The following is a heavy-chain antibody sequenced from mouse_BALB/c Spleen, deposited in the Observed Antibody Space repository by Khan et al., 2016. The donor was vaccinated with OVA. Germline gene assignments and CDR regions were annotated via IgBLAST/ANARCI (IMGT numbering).Heavy chain of an antibody. V-gene: IGHV1-4*01. CDR2: INPSNGYT. J-gene: IGHJ3*01. D-gene: IGHD2-14*01. CDR1: GYTFTSYT. Sequence: QVQLQQSGAELARPGASVKMSCKASGYTFTSYTIHWIKKRPGQGLEWIGYINPSNGYTNYNQKFKDKATLTTDKSSTTAHLQLSSLTSDDAAVYSCVRDGAYHRNDGWFAYWGQGTLVTVSA. CDR3: VRDGAYHRNDGWFAY.